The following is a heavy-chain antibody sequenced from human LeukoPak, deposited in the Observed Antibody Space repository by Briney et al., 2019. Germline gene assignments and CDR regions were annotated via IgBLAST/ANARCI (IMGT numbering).Heavy chain of an antibody. Sequence: GESLKISCKGSGYIFTNYLIGWVRQVPGKGLEWMGIIYPGDSDTRYSPSLQGQVTISADKFISTAYLQWSSLKASDTAMYYCARKYSGYDSWGQGTLVTVSS. CDR2: IYPGDSDT. J-gene: IGHJ5*02. D-gene: IGHD5-12*01. CDR1: GYIFTNYL. V-gene: IGHV5-51*01. CDR3: ARKYSGYDS.